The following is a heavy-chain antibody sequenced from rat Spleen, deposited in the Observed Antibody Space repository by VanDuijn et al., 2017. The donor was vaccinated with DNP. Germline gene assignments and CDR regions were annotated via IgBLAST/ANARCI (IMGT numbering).Heavy chain of an antibody. Sequence: EVQLVESGGGLVQPGRSMKLSCAASGFTFSYYWMAWIRQAPKKGLEWVACMSPTTRSSYYRDSVRGRFTVSRDDSTNTLYLQMDSLRSEDTATYYCTRGGTYYFDYWGQGVMVTVSS. CDR2: MSPTTRSS. CDR1: GFTFSYYW. J-gene: IGHJ2*01. CDR3: TRGGTYYFDY. V-gene: IGHV5-25*01.